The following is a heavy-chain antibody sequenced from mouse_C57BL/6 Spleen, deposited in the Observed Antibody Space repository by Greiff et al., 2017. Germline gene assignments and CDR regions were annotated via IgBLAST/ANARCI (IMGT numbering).Heavy chain of an antibody. CDR3: ARGGYGSSLDD. D-gene: IGHD1-1*01. J-gene: IGHJ2*01. CDR2: IDPSDSYT. Sequence: QVQLQQPGAELVMPGASVKLSCKASGYTFTSYWMHWVKQRPGQGLEWIGEIDPSDSYTNYNQKFKGKSTLTVDKSSCTAYMQLSSLTSEDSAVYYCARGGYGSSLDDWGQGTTLTVSS. V-gene: IGHV1-69*01. CDR1: GYTFTSYW.